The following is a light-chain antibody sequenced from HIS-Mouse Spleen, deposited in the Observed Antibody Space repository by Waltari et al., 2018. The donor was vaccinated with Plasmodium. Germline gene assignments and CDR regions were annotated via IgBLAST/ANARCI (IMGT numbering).Light chain of an antibody. CDR2: EVS. J-gene: IGLJ2*01. CDR3: SSYAGSNNLV. CDR1: SSHVGGYNY. V-gene: IGLV2-8*01. Sequence: QSALTQPPSASGSPGQSVTIPCTGTSSHVGGYNYVSWYQPHPGKAPKLMIYEVSKRPSGVPDRFSGSKSGNTASLTVSGLQAEDEADYYCSSYAGSNNLVFGGGTKLTVL.